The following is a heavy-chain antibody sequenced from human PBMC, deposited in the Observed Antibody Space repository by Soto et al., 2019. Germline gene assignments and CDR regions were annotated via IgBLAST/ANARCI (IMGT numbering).Heavy chain of an antibody. V-gene: IGHV3-7*01. CDR3: AKTSVVVAPTHPRSYGMDV. CDR1: GFTFSSYW. J-gene: IGHJ6*02. D-gene: IGHD2-15*01. CDR2: LKKVGSEK. Sequence: GGSLRLSCAASGFTFSSYWMSWVRQAPGKGLEWVAKLKKVGSEKYYLDSLKGRFTISRDNSKNTLFLQMNSLRVEDTAVFYFAKTSVVVAPTHPRSYGMDVWGQGTTVTVSS.